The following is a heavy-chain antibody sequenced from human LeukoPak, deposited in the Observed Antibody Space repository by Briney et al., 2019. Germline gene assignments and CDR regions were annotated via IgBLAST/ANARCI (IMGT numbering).Heavy chain of an antibody. CDR3: ARHYGSGSYYPSY. CDR1: GFTFSSSD. V-gene: IGHV3-30*02. Sequence: GGPLRLSCAASGFTFSSSDMHWVRQAPGKGLEWVAYIRFDGSNKYYADSVKGRFTISRDNSKNTLYLQMNSLRAEDTAVYYCARHYGSGSYYPSYWGQGTLVTVSS. J-gene: IGHJ4*02. D-gene: IGHD1-26*01. CDR2: IRFDGSNK.